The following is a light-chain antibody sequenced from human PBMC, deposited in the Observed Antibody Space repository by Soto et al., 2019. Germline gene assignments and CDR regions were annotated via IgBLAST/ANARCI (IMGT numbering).Light chain of an antibody. CDR2: DAS. Sequence: DIHMTLSPSTLSASVGDRVTISCRASQSISTRLAWYQQKPGKAPKLLIYDASSLESGVPTRFSGSGSATEFTLTISSLQPDDFVTYYCQQYDKYWTFGQGTKVDIK. V-gene: IGKV1-5*01. J-gene: IGKJ1*01. CDR1: QSISTR. CDR3: QQYDKYWT.